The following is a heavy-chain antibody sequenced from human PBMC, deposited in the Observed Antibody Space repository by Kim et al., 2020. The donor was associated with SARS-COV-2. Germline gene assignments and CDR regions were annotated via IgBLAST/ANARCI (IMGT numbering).Heavy chain of an antibody. CDR3: AKARTTMIAVVITTRYYYGMGV. CDR1: GFTFSSYA. D-gene: IGHD3-22*01. V-gene: IGHV3-23*01. CDR2: ISGSGGST. Sequence: GGSLRLSCAASGFTFSSYAMSWVRQAPGKGLEWVSAISGSGGSTYYADSVKGRFTISRDNSKNTLYLQMNSLRAEDTAVYYCAKARTTMIAVVITTRYYYGMGVWGQGTTVTVSS. J-gene: IGHJ6*02.